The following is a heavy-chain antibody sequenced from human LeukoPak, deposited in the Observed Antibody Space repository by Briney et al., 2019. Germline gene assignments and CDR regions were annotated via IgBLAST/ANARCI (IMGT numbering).Heavy chain of an antibody. CDR2: IYYSGST. D-gene: IGHD3-22*01. J-gene: IGHJ4*02. V-gene: IGHV4-59*01. CDR3: AREPYYYDSRGYYYYFDY. Sequence: SETLSLTCTVSGGSISTYCWSWIRQPPGKGLEWIGYIYYSGSTKYNPSLKSRVTISVDTSKNQFSLKLTSVTAADTAVYYCAREPYYYDSRGYYYYFDYWGQGTLVTVSS. CDR1: GGSISTYC.